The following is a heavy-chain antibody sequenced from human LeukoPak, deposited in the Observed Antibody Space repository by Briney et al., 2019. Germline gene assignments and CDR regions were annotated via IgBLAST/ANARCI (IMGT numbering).Heavy chain of an antibody. V-gene: IGHV3-30*18. D-gene: IGHD4-23*01. J-gene: IGHJ5*02. Sequence: GGSLRLSCAASGFTFSSYGMHWVRQAPGKGLEWVAVISYDGSNKYYADSVKGRFTISRDNSKNTLYLQMNSLRAEDTAVYYCAKHGYGGNWFDPWGQGTLVTVSS. CDR1: GFTFSSYG. CDR3: AKHGYGGNWFDP. CDR2: ISYDGSNK.